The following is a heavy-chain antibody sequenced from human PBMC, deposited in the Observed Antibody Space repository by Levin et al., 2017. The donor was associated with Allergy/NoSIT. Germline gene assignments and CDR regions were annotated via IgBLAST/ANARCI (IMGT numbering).Heavy chain of an antibody. CDR1: GFTFSTYA. J-gene: IGHJ1*01. CDR3: AKDLEMSTIGHFQH. CDR2: ISGSGAGT. D-gene: IGHD5-24*01. V-gene: IGHV3-23*01. Sequence: PGGSLRLSCAASGFTFSTYAMTWVRQAPGKGLEWVSSISGSGAGTYYADSVKGRFTISRDNSKNTLYLQMNSLRAEDTALYYCAKDLEMSTIGHFQHWGQGTLVTVSS.